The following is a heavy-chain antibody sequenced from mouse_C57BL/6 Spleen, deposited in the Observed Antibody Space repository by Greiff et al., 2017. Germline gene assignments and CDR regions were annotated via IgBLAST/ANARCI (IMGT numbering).Heavy chain of an antibody. CDR2: ISSGSSTI. J-gene: IGHJ1*03. CDR3: ATPLLYVSSYWYLGV. D-gene: IGHD1-1*01. CDR1: GFTFSDYG. V-gene: IGHV5-17*01. Sequence: EVQLVESGGGLVKPGGSLKLSCAASGFTFSDYGMHWVRQAPEKGLEWVAYISSGSSTIYYADTVKGRFTISRDNAKNTLFLQMTSLRSEDTAMYYCATPLLYVSSYWYLGVWGTGTTVTVSS.